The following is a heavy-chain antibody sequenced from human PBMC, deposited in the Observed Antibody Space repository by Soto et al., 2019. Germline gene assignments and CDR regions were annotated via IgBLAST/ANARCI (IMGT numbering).Heavy chain of an antibody. CDR2: IYYSGST. CDR3: ARCDALWYCAFDY. Sequence: SETLSLTCTVSGGSVSSGSYYWSWIRQPPGKVLEWIGYIYYSGSTNYNPSLKSRVTIXXXXSXNXFXLXXXSVTXADTALYYCARCDALWYCAFDYWGQGTLVTVSS. CDR1: GGSVSSGSYY. V-gene: IGHV4-61*01. D-gene: IGHD6-13*01. J-gene: IGHJ4*02.